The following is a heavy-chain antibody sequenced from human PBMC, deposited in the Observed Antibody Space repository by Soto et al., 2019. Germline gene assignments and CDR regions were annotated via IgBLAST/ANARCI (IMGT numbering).Heavy chain of an antibody. CDR3: ARDSPPGDPEDYYYGMDV. CDR2: IIPILGIA. Sequence: QVQLVQSGAEVKKPGSSVKVSCKASGGTFSSYTISWVRQAPGQGLEWMGRIIPILGIANYAQKFQGRVTITADKSTSTAYMELSSLRSEDTAVYYCARDSPPGDPEDYYYGMDVWGQGTTVTVSS. D-gene: IGHD4-17*01. V-gene: IGHV1-69*08. J-gene: IGHJ6*02. CDR1: GGTFSSYT.